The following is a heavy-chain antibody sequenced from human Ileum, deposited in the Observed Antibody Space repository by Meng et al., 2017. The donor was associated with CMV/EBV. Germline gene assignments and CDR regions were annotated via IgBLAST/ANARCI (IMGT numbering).Heavy chain of an antibody. D-gene: IGHD1-26*01. CDR3: ARGGIVGATGAYIPFDI. J-gene: IGHJ3*02. Sequence: GGSLRLSCAASGFTFSSYWMHWVRQAPGKGLVWVSGIKSDGSITNYADSVKGRFTISRDNAKNTLYLQMNSLRAEDTAVYYCARGGIVGATGAYIPFDIWGQGKMV. V-gene: IGHV3-74*01. CDR2: IKSDGSIT. CDR1: GFTFSSYW.